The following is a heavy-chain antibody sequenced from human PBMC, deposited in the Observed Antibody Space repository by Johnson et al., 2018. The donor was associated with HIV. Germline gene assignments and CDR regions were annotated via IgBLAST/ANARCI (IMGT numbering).Heavy chain of an antibody. J-gene: IGHJ3*02. V-gene: IGHV3-7*02. CDR1: GFTFSSYW. CDR2: IKEDGGEK. D-gene: IGHD6-13*01. Sequence: VQLVESGGGLVQPGGSLRLSCAASGFTFSSYWMSWVRQAPGKGLEWVANIKEDGGEKHYAELVKGRFTISRDNSKNTLYLQMNSLRAGDTAVYYCARHKGQQYDTFDIWGQGTMVTVSS. CDR3: ARHKGQQYDTFDI.